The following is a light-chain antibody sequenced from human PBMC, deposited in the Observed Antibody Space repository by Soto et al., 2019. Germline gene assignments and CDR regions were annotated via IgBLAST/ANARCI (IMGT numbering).Light chain of an antibody. V-gene: IGKV3-15*01. CDR2: GAS. CDR3: QEFDNWHT. CDR1: QSVSSN. J-gene: IGKJ1*01. Sequence: EIVMTQSPATLSVSPGERATLSCRASQSVSSNVVWYQQKPGQAPRLLIYGASTRATGIPVRFSGSGSGTEFTITISSLQSEDVAVYYCQEFDNWHTFGQGTRVELK.